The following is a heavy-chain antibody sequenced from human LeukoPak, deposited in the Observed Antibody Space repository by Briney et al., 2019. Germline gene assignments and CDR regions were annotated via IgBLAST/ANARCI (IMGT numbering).Heavy chain of an antibody. CDR3: AKGRGAFDI. CDR1: GFTFSDYV. J-gene: IGHJ3*02. V-gene: IGHV3-30*18. D-gene: IGHD3-10*01. CDR2: ISIDGNNK. Sequence: GGSLRLSCAASGFTFSDYVMHWVRQAPGKGLEWVAVISIDGNNKYYGDSVKGRFTISRDNSKNTLYLQMNSLRAEDTAVYYCAKGRGAFDIWGQGTMVTVSS.